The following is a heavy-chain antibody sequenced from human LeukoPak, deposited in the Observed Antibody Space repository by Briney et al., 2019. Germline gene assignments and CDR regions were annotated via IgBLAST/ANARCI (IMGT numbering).Heavy chain of an antibody. J-gene: IGHJ3*02. CDR1: GYTFTSYY. CDR2: INPNSGGT. CDR3: ARDLDYYGSGTFFNI. D-gene: IGHD3-10*01. V-gene: IGHV1-2*02. Sequence: ASVKVPYMASGYTFTSYYMHGVRQPPGQGLEWMGWINPNSGGTNYAQKFQGRVTMTRDTSITTAYMELSRLRSDDTAVYYCARDLDYYGSGTFFNIWGQGA.